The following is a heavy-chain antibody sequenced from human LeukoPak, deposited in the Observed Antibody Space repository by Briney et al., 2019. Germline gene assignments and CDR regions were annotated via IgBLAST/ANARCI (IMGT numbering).Heavy chain of an antibody. CDR2: IWYDGSNK. CDR1: GFTFSSHG. D-gene: IGHD4-17*01. V-gene: IGHV3-33*01. Sequence: PGRSLRLPCAASGFTFSSHGMHWVRQAPGKGLEWVAVIWYDGSNKYYADSVKGRFTISRDNSKNTLYLQMNSLRAEDTAVYYCARDPGDYVGNDAFDIWGQGTMVTVSS. CDR3: ARDPGDYVGNDAFDI. J-gene: IGHJ3*02.